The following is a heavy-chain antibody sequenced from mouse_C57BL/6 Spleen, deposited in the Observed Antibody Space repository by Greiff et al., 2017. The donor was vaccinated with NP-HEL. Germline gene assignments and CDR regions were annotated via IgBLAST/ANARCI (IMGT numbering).Heavy chain of an antibody. V-gene: IGHV1-55*01. Sequence: QVQLQQPGAELVKPGASVKMSCKASGFTFTSYWITWVKQRPGQGLEWIGDIYPGSGSTNYNEKFKSKATLTVDTSSSTAYMQLSSLTSEESAVYYCASGYYGSSSRAIDYWGQGTSVTVSS. CDR3: ASGYYGSSSRAIDY. D-gene: IGHD1-1*01. J-gene: IGHJ4*01. CDR2: IYPGSGST. CDR1: GFTFTSYW.